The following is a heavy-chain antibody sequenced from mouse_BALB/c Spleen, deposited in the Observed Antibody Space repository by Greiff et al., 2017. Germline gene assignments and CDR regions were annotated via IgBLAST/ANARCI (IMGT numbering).Heavy chain of an antibody. CDR2: ISSGGGST. V-gene: IGHV5-12-1*01. CDR3: ARHEGYDDYFDY. J-gene: IGHJ2*01. Sequence: EVKLMESGGGLVKPGGSLKLSCAASGFAFSSYDMSWVRQTPEKRLEWVAYISSGGGSTYYPDTVKGRFTISRDNAKNTLYLQMSSLKSEDTAMYYCARHEGYDDYFDYWGQGTTLTVSS. D-gene: IGHD2-14*01. CDR1: GFAFSSYD.